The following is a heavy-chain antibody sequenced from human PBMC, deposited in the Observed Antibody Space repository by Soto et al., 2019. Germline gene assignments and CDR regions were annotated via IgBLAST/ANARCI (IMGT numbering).Heavy chain of an antibody. V-gene: IGHV3-23*01. CDR3: AKLWSGAVAGTSRWEYFQH. Sequence: GGSLRLSCAASGFTFSSYAMSWVRQAPGKGLEWVSAISGSGGSTYYADSVKGRFTISRDNSKNTLNLQMNSLRAEDTAVYYCAKLWSGAVAGTSRWEYFQHWGQGTLVTVSS. J-gene: IGHJ1*01. D-gene: IGHD6-19*01. CDR1: GFTFSSYA. CDR2: ISGSGGST.